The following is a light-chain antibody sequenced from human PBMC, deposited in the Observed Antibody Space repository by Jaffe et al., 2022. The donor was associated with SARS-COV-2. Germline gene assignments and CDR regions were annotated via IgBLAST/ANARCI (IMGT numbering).Light chain of an antibody. CDR2: EVS. J-gene: IGLJ2*01. V-gene: IGLV2-18*01. CDR1: SSDIIIYNR. CDR3: SLFRTTTTDVL. Sequence: QSALTQPPSVSGSPGQSVTISCTGTSSDIIIYNRVSWYQQPPGTAPKLIIFEVSNRPSGVPDRFSGSKSGNTASLTISGLQAEDEADYYCSLFRTTTTDVLFGGGTKLTVL.